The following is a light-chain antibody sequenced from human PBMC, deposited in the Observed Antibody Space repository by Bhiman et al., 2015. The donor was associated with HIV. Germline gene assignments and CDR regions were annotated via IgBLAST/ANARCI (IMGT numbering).Light chain of an antibody. CDR3: CSYSGVADPYV. J-gene: IGLJ1*01. Sequence: QSALTQPPSASGSPGQSVTISCTGTSSDVGGYNYVSWYQQHPGKAPKLIIYEVSKRPSGVPDRFSGSKSGNTASLTIFGLQPEDEANYYCCSYSGVADPYVFGTGTTVTVL. V-gene: IGLV2-8*01. CDR1: SSDVGGYNY. CDR2: EVS.